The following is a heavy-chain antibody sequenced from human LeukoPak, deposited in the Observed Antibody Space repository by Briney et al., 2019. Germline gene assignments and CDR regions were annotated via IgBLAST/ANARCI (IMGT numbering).Heavy chain of an antibody. V-gene: IGHV3-48*04. CDR1: GFTFSTYA. CDR2: VSSTGKTT. D-gene: IGHD6-13*01. CDR3: ASRPLSGRSTWYTLDF. Sequence: GGSLRLSCAASGFTFSTYAMSWVRQAPGKGLEWISYVSSTGKTTYYAASVKGRVTFSRDDADNPLYLQMNSLRVEDTGIYYCASRPLSGRSTWYTLDFWGQGVLVTVSS. J-gene: IGHJ4*02.